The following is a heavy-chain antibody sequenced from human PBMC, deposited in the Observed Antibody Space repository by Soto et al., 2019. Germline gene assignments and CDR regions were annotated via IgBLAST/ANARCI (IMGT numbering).Heavy chain of an antibody. Sequence: QLQLQESGSGLVKPSQTLSLTCAVSGGAISSGGDSWSWIRQPPGKGLEWIGYIYHSGSTYYNPSLKIRVTPSVDRSKNLFSLKLSCVTAADTALYHCAARGRLPRYYWGQGTLVTVSS. J-gene: IGHJ4*02. CDR3: AARGRLPRYY. CDR1: GGAISSGGDS. CDR2: IYHSGST. D-gene: IGHD6-25*01. V-gene: IGHV4-30-2*01.